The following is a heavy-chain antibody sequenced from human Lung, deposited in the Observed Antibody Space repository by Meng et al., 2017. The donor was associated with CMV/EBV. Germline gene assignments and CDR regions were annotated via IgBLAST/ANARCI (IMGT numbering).Heavy chain of an antibody. Sequence: GGSLRLXCVAPGFSFSSGWLSWVRQTPGKGLEWVGHIKSVTDGGTREYAAPVKGRFTISRDDSTNTLYLQMNGLKTEDTAVYYCSKRATHQRLYRNDFDYWGQGTLVTVSS. CDR3: SKRATHQRLYRNDFDY. D-gene: IGHD3-16*01. J-gene: IGHJ4*01. V-gene: IGHV3-15*01. CDR2: IKSVTDGGTR. CDR1: GFSFSSGW.